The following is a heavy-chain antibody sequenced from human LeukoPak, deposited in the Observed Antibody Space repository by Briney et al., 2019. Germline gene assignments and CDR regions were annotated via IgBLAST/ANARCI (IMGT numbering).Heavy chain of an antibody. CDR3: ARDTSFYGVNQPIDY. Sequence: TGRSLRLSCAASGFTFSSYSMNWVRQAPGKGLEWVSSISSSGSYIYYADSVKGRFTISRDNAKNSLYLQMNSLRAEDTAVYYCARDTSFYGVNQPIDYWGQGTLVTVSS. CDR2: ISSSGSYI. V-gene: IGHV3-21*01. J-gene: IGHJ4*02. CDR1: GFTFSSYS. D-gene: IGHD4-23*01.